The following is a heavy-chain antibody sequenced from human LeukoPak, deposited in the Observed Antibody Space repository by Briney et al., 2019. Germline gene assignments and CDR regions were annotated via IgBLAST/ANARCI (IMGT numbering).Heavy chain of an antibody. D-gene: IGHD3-22*01. CDR3: ATDAPYDSSVRVFHAFDI. Sequence: ASVKVSCKVSGYTLTELSMHWVRQAPGKGLEWMGGFGPEDGETIYAQKFQGRVTMTEDTSTDTAYMELSSLRSEDTAVYYCATDAPYDSSVRVFHAFDIWGQGQWSPSLQ. J-gene: IGHJ3*02. V-gene: IGHV1-24*01. CDR1: GYTLTELS. CDR2: FGPEDGET.